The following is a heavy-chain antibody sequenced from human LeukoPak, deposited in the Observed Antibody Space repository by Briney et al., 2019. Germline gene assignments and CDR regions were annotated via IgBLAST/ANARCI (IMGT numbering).Heavy chain of an antibody. J-gene: IGHJ5*02. CDR2: ISSSGSTI. V-gene: IGHV3-11*01. Sequence: GGSLRLSCAASGFTFSDYYMSWICQAPGKGLEWVSYISSSGSTIYYADSVKGRFTISRDNAKNSLYLQMNSLRAEDTAVYYCAREYSGSWYVNWFDPWGQGTLVTVSS. CDR1: GFTFSDYY. CDR3: AREYSGSWYVNWFDP. D-gene: IGHD6-13*01.